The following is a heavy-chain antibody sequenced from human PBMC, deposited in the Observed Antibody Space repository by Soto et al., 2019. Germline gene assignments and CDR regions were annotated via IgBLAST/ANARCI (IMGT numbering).Heavy chain of an antibody. V-gene: IGHV3-15*07. CDR3: TPIAVAGYYYFEY. CDR2: IKSKTDGGTT. Sequence: EVQLVESGGGLVKPGGSLRLSCAASGVTFSNAWMNWVRQAPGKWLEWVGRIKSKTDGGTTDYAAPVKGRFTISRDDSKNTLYLQMNSLKTEDTAVYYCTPIAVAGYYYFEYWGQGTLGTVSS. J-gene: IGHJ4*02. D-gene: IGHD6-19*01. CDR1: GVTFSNAW.